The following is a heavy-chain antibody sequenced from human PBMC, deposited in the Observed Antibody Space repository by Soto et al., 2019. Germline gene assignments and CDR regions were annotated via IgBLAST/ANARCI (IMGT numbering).Heavy chain of an antibody. J-gene: IGHJ6*02. D-gene: IGHD3-10*01. CDR1: GYNFTIYW. CDR3: ARSMVRXVTRTNLDYYYYYGMDV. CDR2: IYPGDSDT. Sequence: PGESMKISCRGSGYNFTIYWIGWVRQMPGKGLEWMGIIYPGDSDTRYSPSFQGQVTISADKSISTAYLQWSSLKASDTAMYYCARSMVRXVTRTNLDYYYYYGMDVWGQGTTVTVSS. V-gene: IGHV5-51*01.